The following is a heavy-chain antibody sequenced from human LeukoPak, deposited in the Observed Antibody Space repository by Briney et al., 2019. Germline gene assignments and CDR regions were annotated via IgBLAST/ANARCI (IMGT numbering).Heavy chain of an antibody. CDR2: IYYSGST. Sequence: SQTLSLTCTVSGASISSGDYYWSWLRQPPGKGLEWIGYIYYSGSTYYNPSLKSRVTISVDTSKNQFSLKLSSVTAADTAVYYCARVVRNWFDPWGQGTLVTVSS. J-gene: IGHJ5*02. CDR3: ARVVRNWFDP. D-gene: IGHD3-10*01. CDR1: GASISSGDYY. V-gene: IGHV4-30-4*08.